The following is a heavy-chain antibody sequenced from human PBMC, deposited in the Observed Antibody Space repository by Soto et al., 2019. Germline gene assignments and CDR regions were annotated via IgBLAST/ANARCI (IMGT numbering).Heavy chain of an antibody. CDR2: IKSKTDGGTT. Sequence: GGSLRLSCAASGFTFSNAWMNWVRQAPGKGLEWVGRIKSKTDGGTTDYAAPVKGRFTISRDDSKNTLYLQMNSLKTEDTAVYYCTTDIPTQQYYYDSSGYYFGGVFYFQHWGQGTLVTVSS. CDR1: GFTFSNAW. D-gene: IGHD3-22*01. J-gene: IGHJ1*01. V-gene: IGHV3-15*07. CDR3: TTDIPTQQYYYDSSGYYFGGVFYFQH.